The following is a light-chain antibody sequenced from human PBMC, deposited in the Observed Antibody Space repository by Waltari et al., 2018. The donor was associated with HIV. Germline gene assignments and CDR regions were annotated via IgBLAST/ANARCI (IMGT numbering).Light chain of an antibody. V-gene: IGLV2-11*01. J-gene: IGLJ3*02. Sequence: QSALTQPRSVSGSPGQSVTISCTGTSSDVGGYNYVSWYQQHPGKAPTLMIYDVSKRPSGVPDRFSGSKSGNTASLTIAGLQAEDDADYYCCSYAGSFWVFGGGTKLTVL. CDR2: DVS. CDR1: SSDVGGYNY. CDR3: CSYAGSFWV.